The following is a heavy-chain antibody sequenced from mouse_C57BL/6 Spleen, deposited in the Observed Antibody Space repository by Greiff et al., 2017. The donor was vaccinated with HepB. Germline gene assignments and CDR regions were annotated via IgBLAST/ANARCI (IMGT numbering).Heavy chain of an antibody. CDR3: TRTTVVATFDY. CDR2: IDPETGGT. Sequence: QVQLKQSGAELVRPGASVTLSCKASGYTFTDYEMHWVKQTPVHGLEWIGAIDPETGGTAYNQKFKGKAILTADKSSSTAYMELRSLTSEDSAVYYCTRTTVVATFDYWGQGTTRTVSS. J-gene: IGHJ2*01. D-gene: IGHD1-1*01. CDR1: GYTFTDYE. V-gene: IGHV1-15*01.